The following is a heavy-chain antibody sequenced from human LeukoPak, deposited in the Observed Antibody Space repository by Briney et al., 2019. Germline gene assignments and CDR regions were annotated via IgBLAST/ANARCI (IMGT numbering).Heavy chain of an antibody. Sequence: SETLSLTCSVSGGSIRSSYWSWVRQAPGKGLEWIGQIYYSGSTNQNPSLKSRVTISIDTSKTQFSLKLSSVTAADTAVYYCAREGRIATGSEPAEIWGQGTMVTVSS. CDR3: AREGRIATGSEPAEI. CDR1: GGSIRSSY. V-gene: IGHV4-59*01. CDR2: IYYSGST. J-gene: IGHJ3*02. D-gene: IGHD6-6*01.